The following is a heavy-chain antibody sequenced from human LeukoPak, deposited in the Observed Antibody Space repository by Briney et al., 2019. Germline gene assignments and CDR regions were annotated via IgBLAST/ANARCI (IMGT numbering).Heavy chain of an antibody. V-gene: IGHV5-51*01. CDR3: ARRQGCSSTSCPPDS. J-gene: IGHJ4*02. CDR2: IYPGDSDT. D-gene: IGHD2-2*01. CDR1: GYSFTTYW. Sequence: KSGESLKISCRGSGYSFTTYWIGWVRQMPGKGLEWMGTIYPGDSDTRYSPSFQGQVTMSADKSINTAYLQWSSLQASDTAMYYCARRQGCSSTSCPPDSWGQGTLVTVSS.